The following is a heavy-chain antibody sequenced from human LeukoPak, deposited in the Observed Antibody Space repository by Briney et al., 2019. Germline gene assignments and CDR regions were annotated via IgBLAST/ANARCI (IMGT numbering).Heavy chain of an antibody. V-gene: IGHV5-51*01. J-gene: IGHJ4*02. CDR3: ATQGLYYGSGSYYYGHDY. CDR1: GYSFTSYW. Sequence: GESLKISCKGSGYSFTSYWIGWVRQMPGKGLEWMGIIYPGDSDTRYSPSFQGQVTISADKSISTAYLQWSSLKASDTAMYYCATQGLYYGSGSYYYGHDYWGQGTLVTVSS. D-gene: IGHD3-10*01. CDR2: IYPGDSDT.